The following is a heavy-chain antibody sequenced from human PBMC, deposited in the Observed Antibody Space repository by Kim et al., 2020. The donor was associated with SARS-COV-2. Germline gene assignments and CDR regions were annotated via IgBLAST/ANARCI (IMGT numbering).Heavy chain of an antibody. D-gene: IGHD4-17*01. CDR1: GFTFSSYA. CDR2: IWYDGSNK. V-gene: IGHV3-33*06. Sequence: GGSLRLSCAASGFTFSSYAMHWVRQAPGKGLEWVAVIWYDGSNKYYADSVKGRFTISRDNSKNTLYLQMNSLRAEDTAVYYCAKDRVPYYGDPGARYGMDVGGQGTTVTVS. CDR3: AKDRVPYYGDPGARYGMDV. J-gene: IGHJ6*02.